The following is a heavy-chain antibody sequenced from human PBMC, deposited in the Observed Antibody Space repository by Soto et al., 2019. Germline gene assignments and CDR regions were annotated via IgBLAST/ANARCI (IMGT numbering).Heavy chain of an antibody. Sequence: EVQLLESGGALAQPAGSLRLSCAASGSTFSPCCMNWFRQAPGKGLEWGSAISRSGHITYYADPWKGRFTISRDNSKNTLYLEMNSLTGDDTAVYYCLKGGFWVHYGMDVWGQGTTVIVSS. V-gene: IGHV3-23*01. D-gene: IGHD2-15*01. CDR2: ISRSGHIT. CDR3: LKGGFWVHYGMDV. J-gene: IGHJ6*02. CDR1: GSTFSPCC.